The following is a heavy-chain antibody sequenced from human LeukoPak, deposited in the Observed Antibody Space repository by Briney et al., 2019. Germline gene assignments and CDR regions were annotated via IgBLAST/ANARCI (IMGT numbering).Heavy chain of an antibody. Sequence: SETLSLTCAVYGGSFSGYYWSWIRQPPGKGLEWIGEINHSGSTNYNPSLKSRVTISVDTSKNQFSLKLSSVTAADTAVYYCARTRDRAVAGTDAFDIWGQGTMVTVSS. J-gene: IGHJ3*02. CDR2: INHSGST. CDR1: GGSFSGYY. V-gene: IGHV4-34*01. CDR3: ARTRDRAVAGTDAFDI. D-gene: IGHD6-19*01.